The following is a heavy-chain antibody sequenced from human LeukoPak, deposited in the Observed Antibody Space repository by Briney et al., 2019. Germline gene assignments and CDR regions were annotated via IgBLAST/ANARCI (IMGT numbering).Heavy chain of an antibody. J-gene: IGHJ4*02. V-gene: IGHV3-23*01. CDR1: GFTFSSYA. CDR3: ASSNCDGDCYLDY. CDR2: ISSSGGST. D-gene: IGHD2-21*02. Sequence: GGSLRLSCAASGFTFSSYAMSWVRQAPGKGLEWVSVISSSGGSTYYADSVKGRFTISRDNSKNTLDLQMNSLRVEDTAVYYCASSNCDGDCYLDYWGQGSLVTVSS.